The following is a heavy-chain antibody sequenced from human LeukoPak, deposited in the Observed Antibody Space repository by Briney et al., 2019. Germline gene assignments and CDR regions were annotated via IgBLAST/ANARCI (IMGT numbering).Heavy chain of an antibody. D-gene: IGHD3-3*01. CDR2: ITGSGSSA. J-gene: IGHJ4*02. CDR1: GLTFNSYD. V-gene: IGHV3-23*01. Sequence: GGSLRLSCAASGLTFNSYDLSWVRQAPGKGLDWVSGITGSGSSAFYADSVKGRFTISRDNSKNTLYLQMNSLRAEDTAVYYCAKVSWSASDRHCWGQGTLVTVSS. CDR3: AKVSWSASDRHC.